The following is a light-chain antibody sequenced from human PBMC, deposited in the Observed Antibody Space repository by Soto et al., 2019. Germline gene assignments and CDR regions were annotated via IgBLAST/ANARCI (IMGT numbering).Light chain of an antibody. CDR1: SSNIGAGYD. CDR2: GNG. J-gene: IGLJ1*01. CDR3: QTYDSSLSGLFV. V-gene: IGLV1-40*01. Sequence: QSVLPQPPSVSGAPGLRVTISCTGSSSNIGAGYDVHWYQQLPGTAPNLLIFGNGNRPSGVPDRFSGSKSDTSASLAITGLQAEDEADYYCQTYDSSLSGLFVFGTGTKVTVL.